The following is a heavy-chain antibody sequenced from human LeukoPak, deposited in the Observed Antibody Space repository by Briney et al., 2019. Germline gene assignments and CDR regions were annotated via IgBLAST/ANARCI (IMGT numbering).Heavy chain of an antibody. D-gene: IGHD5-12*01. CDR1: GYTFSAYY. CDR2: INPYTGDT. Sequence: GASVKVSCKASGYTFSAYYMYWVREAPGQGLEWVGWINPYTGDTKYAQNFQGRVTMTRDTSISTAHMDLSRLRSDDTAVYFCARWRDVDIEMVLALDHWGQGTLVTVSS. J-gene: IGHJ4*02. CDR3: ARWRDVDIEMVLALDH. V-gene: IGHV1-2*02.